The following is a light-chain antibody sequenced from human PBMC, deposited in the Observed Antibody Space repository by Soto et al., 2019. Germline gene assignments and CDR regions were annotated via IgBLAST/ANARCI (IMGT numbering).Light chain of an antibody. CDR3: SSYTSSSTFD. J-gene: IGLJ1*01. V-gene: IGLV2-14*03. CDR1: SSDVGAYNY. Sequence: QSVLTQPASVSGSPGQSISISCTGTSSDVGAYNYVSWYQQHPGRAPKLMIYDVSNRPSGVSDRFSGSKSGNTASLTISGLQAGDEADYYCSSYTSSSTFDFGTGTKLTVL. CDR2: DVS.